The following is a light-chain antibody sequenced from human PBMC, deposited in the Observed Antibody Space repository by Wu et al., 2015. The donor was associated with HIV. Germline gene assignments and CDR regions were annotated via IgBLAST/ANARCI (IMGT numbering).Light chain of an antibody. CDR3: QQYNNWASYS. CDR1: QSVSSN. Sequence: EIVMTQSPATLSVSPGERATLSCRASQSVSSNLAWYQQKPGQAPRLLIYGASTRDTGIPARFSGSGSRTEFTLTISSLQSEDSAVYYCQQYNNWASYSFGQGTKLEIK. J-gene: IGKJ2*03. V-gene: IGKV3-15*01. CDR2: GAS.